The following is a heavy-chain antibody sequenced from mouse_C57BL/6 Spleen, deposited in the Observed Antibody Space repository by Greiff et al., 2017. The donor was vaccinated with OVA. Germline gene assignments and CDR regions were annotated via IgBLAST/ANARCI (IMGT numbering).Heavy chain of an antibody. D-gene: IGHD1-1*01. J-gene: IGHJ2*01. CDR1: GFTFSDYG. CDR2: ISSGSSTI. V-gene: IGHV5-17*01. CDR3: AKNYYGSSYGGFDY. Sequence: EVQLVESGGGLVKPGGSLKLSCAASGFTFSDYGMHWVRQAPEKGLEWVAYISSGSSTIYYADTVKGRFTISRDNAKNTLFLQMTSLRSEDTAMYYCAKNYYGSSYGGFDYWGQGTTLTVSS.